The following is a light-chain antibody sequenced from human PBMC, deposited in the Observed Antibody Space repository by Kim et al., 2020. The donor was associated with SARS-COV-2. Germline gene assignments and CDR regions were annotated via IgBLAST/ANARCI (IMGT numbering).Light chain of an antibody. CDR1: SMDVVGYNY. J-gene: IGLJ1*01. CDR2: DVS. V-gene: IGLV2-14*03. Sequence: GRSITIACTGTSMDVVGYNYASWYQQHPGKAPKLMIYDVSNRPSGVSNRFSGSKSGNTASLTISGLQAEDEADYYCSSYTSSSTYVFGTGTKVTVL. CDR3: SSYTSSSTYV.